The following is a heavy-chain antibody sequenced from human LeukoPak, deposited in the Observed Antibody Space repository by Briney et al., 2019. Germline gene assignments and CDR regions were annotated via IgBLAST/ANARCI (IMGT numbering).Heavy chain of an antibody. CDR1: GFTFSSYG. V-gene: IGHV3-33*08. D-gene: IGHD2-21*02. CDR2: IWYDGSNK. Sequence: GGSLRLSCAASGFTFSSYGMHWVRQAPGKGLEWVAVIWYDGSNKYYADSVKGRFTISRDNSNNTLHLQMNSLRGEDTAVYYCARCGSDYDGGAFDIWGQGTMVTVSS. J-gene: IGHJ3*02. CDR3: ARCGSDYDGGAFDI.